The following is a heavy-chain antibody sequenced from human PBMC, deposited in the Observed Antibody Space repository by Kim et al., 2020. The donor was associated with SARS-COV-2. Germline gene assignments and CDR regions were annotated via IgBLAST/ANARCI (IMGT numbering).Heavy chain of an antibody. CDR2: INHSGST. CDR1: GGSFSAYY. D-gene: IGHD6-13*01. CDR3: ARGGSSSWYRGKYAMDV. V-gene: IGHV4-34*01. J-gene: IGHJ6*03. Sequence: SETLSLTCAVYGGSFSAYYWNWIRQPPGKGLEWIGEINHSGSTYYNPSLKSRPTIAVDTSKKQFSLKLSSVTAADTAVYYCARGGSSSWYRGKYAMDVWG.